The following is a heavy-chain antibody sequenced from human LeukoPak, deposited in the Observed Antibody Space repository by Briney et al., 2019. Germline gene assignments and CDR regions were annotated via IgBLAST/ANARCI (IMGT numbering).Heavy chain of an antibody. V-gene: IGHV3-30*04. CDR3: AREKGYSSGDLDY. D-gene: IGHD6-19*01. CDR1: GFTFSSYA. Sequence: PGRSLRLSCAASGFTFSSYAMHWVRQAPGKGLEWVAVISYDGSNKYYADSVKGRFTISRDYSKNTLYLQMNSLRAEGTAVYYCAREKGYSSGDLDYWGRGTLVTVSS. CDR2: ISYDGSNK. J-gene: IGHJ4*02.